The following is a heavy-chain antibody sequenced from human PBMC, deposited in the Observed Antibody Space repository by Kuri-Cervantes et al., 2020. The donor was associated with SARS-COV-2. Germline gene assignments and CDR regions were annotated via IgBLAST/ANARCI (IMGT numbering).Heavy chain of an antibody. D-gene: IGHD3-3*01. CDR1: GGSFSGYY. J-gene: IGHJ4*02. V-gene: IGHV4-34*01. CDR2: INHSGGT. CDR3: ARGRSRITIFGVVISGVGYYFDY. Sequence: GSLRLSCAVYGGSFSGYYWSWIRQPPGKGLEWIGEINHSGGTNYNPSLKSRVTISVDTSKNQFSLKLSSVTAADTAVYYCARGRSRITIFGVVISGVGYYFDYWGQGTLVTVSS.